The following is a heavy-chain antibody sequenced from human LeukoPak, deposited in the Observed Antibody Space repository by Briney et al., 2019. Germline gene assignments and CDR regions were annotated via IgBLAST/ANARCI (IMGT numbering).Heavy chain of an antibody. Sequence: GGSLRLSCAASGFTFSSYEMNWVRQAPGKGLEWVSYISSSGSTIYYADSVKGRFTISRDNSKNTLYLQMNSLRAEDTAVYYCARDHPSIAAAGPFDYWGQGTLVTVSS. CDR1: GFTFSSYE. CDR2: ISSSGSTI. CDR3: ARDHPSIAAAGPFDY. V-gene: IGHV3-48*03. J-gene: IGHJ4*02. D-gene: IGHD6-13*01.